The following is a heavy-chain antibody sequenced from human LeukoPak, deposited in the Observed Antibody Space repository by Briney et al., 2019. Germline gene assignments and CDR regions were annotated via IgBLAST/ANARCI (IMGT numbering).Heavy chain of an antibody. Sequence: PSETLSLTCTVSGGSISSSSYYWGWIRQPPGKGLEWIGSISYSGSTYYNPSLKSQVTISVDTSKDQFSLKLSSVTAADTAVYYCARRNVGLYYFDYWGQGTLVTVSS. D-gene: IGHD1-1*01. CDR3: ARRNVGLYYFDY. CDR1: GGSISSSSYY. J-gene: IGHJ4*02. V-gene: IGHV4-39*01. CDR2: ISYSGST.